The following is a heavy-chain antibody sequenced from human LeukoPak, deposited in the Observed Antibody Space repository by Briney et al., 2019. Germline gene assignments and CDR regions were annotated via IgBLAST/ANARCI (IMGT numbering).Heavy chain of an antibody. D-gene: IGHD3-22*01. CDR3: ARDGYYYDGSFEY. CDR1: GYSISSGYF. V-gene: IGHV4-38-2*02. Sequence: SETLSLTCAVSGYSISSGYFWAWIRQPPGKGLEWIGSISHSGSSYSKPSLKSRVIISVDTSNNQFSLKLTSVTAADTATYYCARDGYYYDGSFEYWGQGIRVGVSS. J-gene: IGHJ4*02. CDR2: ISHSGSS.